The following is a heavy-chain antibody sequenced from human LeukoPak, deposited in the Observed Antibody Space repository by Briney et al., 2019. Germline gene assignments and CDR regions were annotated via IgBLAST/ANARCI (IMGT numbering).Heavy chain of an antibody. Sequence: ASVKVSCKASGYTFTSYGISWVRQAPGQGLEWMGWISAYNGNTNYAQKLQGRVTMTTDTSTSTVYMELSSLRSEDTAVYYCAREVEGAAAAGKEPLYYFDYWGQGTLVTVPS. CDR1: GYTFTSYG. J-gene: IGHJ4*02. V-gene: IGHV1-18*01. CDR3: AREVEGAAAAGKEPLYYFDY. D-gene: IGHD6-13*01. CDR2: ISAYNGNT.